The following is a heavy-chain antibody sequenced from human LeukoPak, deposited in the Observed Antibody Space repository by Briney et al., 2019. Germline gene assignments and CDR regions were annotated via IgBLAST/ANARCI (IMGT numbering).Heavy chain of an antibody. V-gene: IGHV3-23*01. J-gene: IGHJ4*02. CDR1: GFTFSIYD. Sequence: GGSLSLSCAASGFTFSIYDMSWVRQAPGKGLEWVSAISGSGGSTYYADSVKGRFTISRDNSKNTLYLQMSSLRAEDTAVYYCVKDLYSGSSGFDYWGQGTLVTVSS. CDR2: ISGSGGST. CDR3: VKDLYSGSSGFDY. D-gene: IGHD6-6*01.